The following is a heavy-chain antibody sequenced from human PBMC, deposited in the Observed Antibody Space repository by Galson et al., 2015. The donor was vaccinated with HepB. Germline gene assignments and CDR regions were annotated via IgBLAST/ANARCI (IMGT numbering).Heavy chain of an antibody. Sequence: SLRLSCAASGFTFSSYGMHWVRQAPGKGLEWVAVISYDGSNKYYADSVKGRFTISRDDSKNTLYLQMNSLRAEDTAVYYCAKEGDCSSTSCYFFDYWGQGTLLTLSS. V-gene: IGHV3-30*18. CDR3: AKEGDCSSTSCYFFDY. J-gene: IGHJ4*02. CDR2: ISYDGSNK. D-gene: IGHD2-2*01. CDR1: GFTFSSYG.